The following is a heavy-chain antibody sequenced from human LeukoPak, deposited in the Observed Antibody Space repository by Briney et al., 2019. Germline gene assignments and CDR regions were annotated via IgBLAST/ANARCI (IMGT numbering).Heavy chain of an antibody. CDR3: AKDKFIMTTRSWFDP. CDR2: ISWDGGST. CDR1: GFTFDDYT. J-gene: IGHJ5*02. D-gene: IGHD4-11*01. V-gene: IGHV3-43*01. Sequence: GGSLRLSCAASGFTFDDYTMHWVRQAPGKGLEWVSLISWDGGSTYYADSVKGRFTISRDNSKNSLYLQMNSLRTEDTALYYCAKDKFIMTTRSWFDPWGQGTLVTVSS.